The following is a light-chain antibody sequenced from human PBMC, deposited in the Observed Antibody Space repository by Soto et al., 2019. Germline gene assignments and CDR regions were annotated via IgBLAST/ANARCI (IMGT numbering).Light chain of an antibody. CDR3: CADAGRSTYV. V-gene: IGLV2-23*02. Sequence: QSVLTQPASVSGSPGQSITISCTRTSRDVGSYNFVSWYQQHPGKVPKVMIYEVSKRPSGVSDRFSGSKSGNTASLTISGLQAEDEADYYCCADAGRSTYVFGTGTKVTVL. CDR2: EVS. J-gene: IGLJ1*01. CDR1: SRDVGSYNF.